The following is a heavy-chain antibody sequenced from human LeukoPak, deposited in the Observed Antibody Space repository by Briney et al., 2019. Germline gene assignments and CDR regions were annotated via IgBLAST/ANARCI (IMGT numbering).Heavy chain of an antibody. CDR3: ARGGGPRYSYGFDY. Sequence: SVKVSCKASGGTFSSYAISWVRQAPGQGLEWMGGIIPIFGTANYAQRFQGRVTITTDESTSTAYMELSSLRSEDTAVYYCARGGGPRYSYGFDYWGQGTLVTVSS. D-gene: IGHD5-18*01. V-gene: IGHV1-69*05. CDR2: IIPIFGTA. CDR1: GGTFSSYA. J-gene: IGHJ4*02.